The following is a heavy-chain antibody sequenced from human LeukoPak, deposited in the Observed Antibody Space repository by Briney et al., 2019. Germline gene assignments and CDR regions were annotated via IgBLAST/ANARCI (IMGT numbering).Heavy chain of an antibody. CDR2: ISGIGDNA. CDR1: GFTFSSSA. V-gene: IGHV3-23*01. D-gene: IGHD7-27*01. Sequence: PPGGSLRLSCAASGFTFSSSAMSWVRQAPGKGLEWVSMISGIGDNAHYSDSVKGRFTISRDNSKNTLYLQMNSLRVEDTAVYYCAKHPHFGLTGDSYFDYWGQGTLVTVSS. CDR3: AKHPHFGLTGDSYFDY. J-gene: IGHJ4*02.